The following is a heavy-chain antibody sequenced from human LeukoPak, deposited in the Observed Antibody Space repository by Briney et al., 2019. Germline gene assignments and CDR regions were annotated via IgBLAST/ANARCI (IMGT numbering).Heavy chain of an antibody. CDR2: IYTSGST. V-gene: IGHV4-4*07. D-gene: IGHD6-13*01. Sequence: SETLSLTCTVSGGSISSYYWSWIRQPAGKGLEWIGRIYTSGSTNCNPSLKSRVTISVDTSKNQFSLKLSSVTAADTAVYYCARSRGYSSSFDYWGQGTLVTVSS. J-gene: IGHJ4*02. CDR1: GGSISSYY. CDR3: ARSRGYSSSFDY.